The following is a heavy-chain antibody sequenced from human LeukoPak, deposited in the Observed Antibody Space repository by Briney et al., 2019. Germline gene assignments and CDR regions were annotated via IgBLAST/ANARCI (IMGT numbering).Heavy chain of an antibody. CDR1: GYTLTELS. Sequence: ASVKVSCKVSGYTLTELSMHWVRQAPGKGLEWMGGFDPEDGETIYAQKFQGRVTMTEDTSTDTAYMELSSLRSEDTAVYYCATGPRITMIVVVMGVYFDYWGQGTLVTVSS. J-gene: IGHJ4*02. CDR3: ATGPRITMIVVVMGVYFDY. D-gene: IGHD3-22*01. CDR2: FDPEDGET. V-gene: IGHV1-24*01.